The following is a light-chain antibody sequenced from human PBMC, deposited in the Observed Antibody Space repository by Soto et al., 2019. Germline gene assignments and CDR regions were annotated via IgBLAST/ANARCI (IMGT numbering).Light chain of an antibody. J-gene: IGKJ1*01. CDR3: HQRQSWPRT. CDR2: LAS. V-gene: IGKV3-11*01. CDR1: QAVNTR. Sequence: EIVLTQSPATLSSFPGDRVTLSSRASQAVNTRWAWYQHKPGQAPRLLIDLASNRAAGVPARFSGSRSGTDFTLTISDVEPEDFAVYDCHQRQSWPRTFGQGTKVDI.